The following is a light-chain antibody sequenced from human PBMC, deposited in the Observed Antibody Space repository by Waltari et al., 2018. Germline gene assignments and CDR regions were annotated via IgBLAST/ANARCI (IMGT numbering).Light chain of an antibody. Sequence: PATLSMSPGERATISCRTSPTIGRSLAWYQQRPGQAPRLLIYRASTRATGIPDRFSGSGSETEFTLTISSLQSEDIAVYYCQQYNNWSPGTFGQGTKVEI. J-gene: IGKJ1*01. V-gene: IGKV3D-15*01. CDR2: RAS. CDR3: QQYNNWSPGT. CDR1: PTIGRS.